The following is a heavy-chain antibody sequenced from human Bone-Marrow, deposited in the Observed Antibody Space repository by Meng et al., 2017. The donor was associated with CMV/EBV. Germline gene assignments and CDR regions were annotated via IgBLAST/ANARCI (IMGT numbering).Heavy chain of an antibody. D-gene: IGHD2-15*01. Sequence: ASVKVSCKASGYTFTSYGIGWVRQAPGQGLEWMGWISAYNGNTNYAQKLQGRVTMTTDTSTSTAYMELRSLRSDDTAVYYCARDGEYCSGGSCQNYYYYGMDVWGQGTTVNVSS. CDR1: GYTFTSYG. J-gene: IGHJ6*02. CDR3: ARDGEYCSGGSCQNYYYYGMDV. CDR2: ISAYNGNT. V-gene: IGHV1-18*01.